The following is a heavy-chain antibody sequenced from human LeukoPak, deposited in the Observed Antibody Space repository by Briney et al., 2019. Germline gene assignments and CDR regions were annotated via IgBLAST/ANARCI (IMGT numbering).Heavy chain of an antibody. V-gene: IGHV1-46*01. J-gene: IGHJ4*02. CDR1: GYTFTNYY. CDR2: IKDNRGVT. CDR3: ARAAKQGGGFDF. Sequence: AAVKVSCKASGYTFTNYYMQWVRQAPGRGLEWVGTIKDNRGVTGYAQSFRGRVTLTRDTSTSTVYMGLSSLRDEGMAVYYCARAAKQGGGFDFWGQGTLVTVSS. D-gene: IGHD3-16*01.